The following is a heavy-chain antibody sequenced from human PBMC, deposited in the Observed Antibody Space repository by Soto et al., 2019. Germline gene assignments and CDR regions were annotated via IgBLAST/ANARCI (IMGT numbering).Heavy chain of an antibody. CDR1: GGSISSSSYY. D-gene: IGHD3-22*01. CDR3: ARQHYYDSSGRFDY. J-gene: IGHJ4*02. CDR2: IYYSGST. V-gene: IGHV4-39*01. Sequence: SETLSLTCTVSGGSISSSSYYWGWIRQPPGKGLEWVGSIYYSGSTYYNPSLKSRVTISVDTSKNQFSLKLSSVTAADTAVYYCARQHYYDSSGRFDYWGQGTLVTVSS.